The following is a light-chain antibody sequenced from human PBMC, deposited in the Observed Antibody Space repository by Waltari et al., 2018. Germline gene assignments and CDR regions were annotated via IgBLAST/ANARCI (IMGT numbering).Light chain of an antibody. CDR2: DVS. CDR1: SNDIGGYNF. V-gene: IGLV2-23*02. J-gene: IGLJ2*01. Sequence: QSALTQPASVSGSPGQSITISCMGTSNDIGGYNFVSWYQQHPGKAPKLMIYDVSKGPSGVSNRFAGSKSGNTASLTISGLQAEDEADYYCCSYVGGGTLIFGGGTNVTVL. CDR3: CSYVGGGTLI.